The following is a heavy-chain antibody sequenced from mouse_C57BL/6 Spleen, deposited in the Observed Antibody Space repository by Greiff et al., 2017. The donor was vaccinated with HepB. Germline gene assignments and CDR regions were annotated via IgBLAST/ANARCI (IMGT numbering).Heavy chain of an antibody. Sequence: EVQLVESGGGLVKPGGSLKLSCAASGFTFSSYAMSWVRQTPEKRLEWVATISDGGSYTYYPDNVKGRFTISRDNAKNNLYLQMSHLKSEDTAMYYCASLYYWGQGTLVTVSA. V-gene: IGHV5-4*01. J-gene: IGHJ3*01. CDR3: ASLYY. CDR1: GFTFSSYA. CDR2: ISDGGSYT.